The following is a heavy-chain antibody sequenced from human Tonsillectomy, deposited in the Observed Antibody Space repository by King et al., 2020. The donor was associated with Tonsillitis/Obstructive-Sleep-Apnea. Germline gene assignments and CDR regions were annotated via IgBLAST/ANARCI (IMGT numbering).Heavy chain of an antibody. J-gene: IGHJ4*02. Sequence: VQLVESGGGLVKPGRSLRLSCTASGFTFGDYAMSWFRQAPGKGLEWVGFIRSKAYGGTTEYAASLKGRFTISRDDSKSIAYLQMNSLKTEDTAVYYCTRDVGLKLRYFDHYFDYWGQGTLVTVSS. CDR2: IRSKAYGGTT. CDR1: GFTFGDYA. V-gene: IGHV3-49*05. D-gene: IGHD3-9*01. CDR3: TRDVGLKLRYFDHYFDY.